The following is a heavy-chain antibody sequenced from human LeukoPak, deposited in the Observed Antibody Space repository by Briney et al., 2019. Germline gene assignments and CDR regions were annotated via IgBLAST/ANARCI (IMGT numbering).Heavy chain of an antibody. CDR3: AKEYSGYDFDY. D-gene: IGHD5-12*01. CDR2: TSGSGVNS. J-gene: IGHJ4*02. Sequence: PGGSLRLSCAASGFTLRSYDMSWVRQAPGKGLEWVAATSGSGVNSYYADSVRGRFTISRDNSQNTLYLQMASLRAEDTALYYCAKEYSGYDFDYWGQGTLVTVSS. CDR1: GFTLRSYD. V-gene: IGHV3-23*01.